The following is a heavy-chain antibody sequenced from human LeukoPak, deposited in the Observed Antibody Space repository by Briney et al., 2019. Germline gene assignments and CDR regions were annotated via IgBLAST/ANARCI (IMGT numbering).Heavy chain of an antibody. Sequence: GGSLRLSCAASGFTFSTSGRNWVRQAPGRGLEWVSSISPTGGAIFYADSVRGRFTISRDSAKSSLFLQMNSLKAEDTAVYYCARDGGYSGSYSDYWGQGTLVTVSS. V-gene: IGHV3-21*01. CDR2: ISPTGGAI. CDR1: GFTFSTSG. D-gene: IGHD1-26*01. CDR3: ARDGGYSGSYSDY. J-gene: IGHJ4*02.